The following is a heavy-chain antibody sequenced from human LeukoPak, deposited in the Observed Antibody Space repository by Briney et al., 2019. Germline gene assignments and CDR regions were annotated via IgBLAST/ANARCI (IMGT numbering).Heavy chain of an antibody. D-gene: IGHD5-24*01. CDR2: INHSGST. CDR3: ARGSRDGYNELHFDY. J-gene: IGHJ4*02. Sequence: SETLSLTCAVYGGSFSGYYWSWIRQPPGKGLEWIGEINHSGSTNYNPSLKSRVTISVDTSKNQFSLKLSSVTAADTAVYYCARGSRDGYNELHFDYWGQGTLVTVSS. CDR1: GGSFSGYY. V-gene: IGHV4-34*01.